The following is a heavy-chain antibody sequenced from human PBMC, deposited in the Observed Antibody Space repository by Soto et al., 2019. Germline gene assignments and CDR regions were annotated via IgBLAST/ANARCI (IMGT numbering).Heavy chain of an antibody. Sequence: SETLSLTCTVSGGSISSSSYYWGWIRQPPGKGLEWIGSIYYSGSTYYNPSLKSRVTISVDTSKNQFSLKLSSVTAADTAVYYCVVVITWGGYFDYWGQGTLVTVSS. CDR1: GGSISSSSYY. J-gene: IGHJ4*02. CDR2: IYYSGST. V-gene: IGHV4-39*01. CDR3: VVVITWGGYFDY. D-gene: IGHD2-21*01.